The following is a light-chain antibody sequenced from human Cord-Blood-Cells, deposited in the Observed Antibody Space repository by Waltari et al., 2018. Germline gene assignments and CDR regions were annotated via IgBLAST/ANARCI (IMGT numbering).Light chain of an antibody. CDR2: EVS. Sequence: QSALTQPASVSGSPGQSITISCTGTSSDVGSYNLVSWYQQHPGKAPKLMIYEVSKRPSGVSKRFAGSKSGNTASLTISGLQAEDEADYYCCSYAGSSTFERVVFGGGTKLTVL. J-gene: IGLJ2*01. V-gene: IGLV2-23*02. CDR3: CSYAGSSTFERVV. CDR1: SSDVGSYNL.